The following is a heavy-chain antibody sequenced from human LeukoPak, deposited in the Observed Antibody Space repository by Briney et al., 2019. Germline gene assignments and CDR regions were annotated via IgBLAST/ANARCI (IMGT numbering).Heavy chain of an antibody. Sequence: SETLSLTCAVYGGSFSGYYWSWIRQPPGKGLEWIGEINHSGSTNYNPSLESRVTISVDTSKNQFSLKLSSVTAADTAVYYCARVGNLYGDFVNWFDPWGQGTLVTVSS. CDR1: GGSFSGYY. CDR3: ARVGNLYGDFVNWFDP. V-gene: IGHV4-34*01. CDR2: INHSGST. J-gene: IGHJ5*02. D-gene: IGHD4-17*01.